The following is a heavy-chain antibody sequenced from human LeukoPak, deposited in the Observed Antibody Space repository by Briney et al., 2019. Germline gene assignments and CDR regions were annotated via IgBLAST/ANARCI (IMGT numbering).Heavy chain of an antibody. V-gene: IGHV4-39*01. D-gene: IGHD1-26*01. CDR3: ARNASDSGTSYFDY. Sequence: SETLSLTCTVSGGSISSGTYYWGWVRQPPGKGLEWIGSIYYSGSTSYNPSLKSRVTISVDTSKNQFSLKLDSVTAADTAVYYCARNASDSGTSYFDYWGQGNLVTVSS. J-gene: IGHJ4*02. CDR1: GGSISSGTYY. CDR2: IYYSGST.